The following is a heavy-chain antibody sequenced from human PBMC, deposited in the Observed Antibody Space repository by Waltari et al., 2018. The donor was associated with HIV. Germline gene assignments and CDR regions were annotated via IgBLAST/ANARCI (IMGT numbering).Heavy chain of an antibody. CDR3: AREEYSGYVGHAFDV. J-gene: IGHJ3*01. CDR2: ISRSSSFI. Sequence: EMQLVESGGGLVKPGGSLRLSCGASGFTFSRYTMNCVRQAPGKGLEWVSSISRSSSFIYNADSVKGRFTIARDNVKSSLYLQMNSLRTEDTAVYYCAREEYSGYVGHAFDVWGQGTMVTVSS. D-gene: IGHD5-12*01. V-gene: IGHV3-21*02. CDR1: GFTFSRYT.